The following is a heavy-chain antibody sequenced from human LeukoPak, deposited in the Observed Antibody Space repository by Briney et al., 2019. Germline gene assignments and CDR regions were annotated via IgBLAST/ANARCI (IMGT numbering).Heavy chain of an antibody. CDR1: GFTFSNYW. CDR2: INQDGTEK. D-gene: IGHD1-14*01. V-gene: IGHV3-7*01. J-gene: IGHJ4*02. Sequence: GGSLRLSCAASGFTFSNYWMSWVRQAPGKGLEWVANINQDGTEKYYVDSMKARFTISRDNAKNSLYLQMNSLRAEDTAVYYCARDDRLDYWGQGTLVTVSS. CDR3: ARDDRLDY.